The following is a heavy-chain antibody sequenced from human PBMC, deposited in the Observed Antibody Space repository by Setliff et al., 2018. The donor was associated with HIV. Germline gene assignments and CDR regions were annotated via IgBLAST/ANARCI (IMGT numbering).Heavy chain of an antibody. V-gene: IGHV3-66*01. Sequence: GGSLRLSCAASGFTVSSNYMNWVRQAPGKGLEWVSVIYTGGSTYYADSVKGRFTISRDNAKNTLYLQMNSLRAEDTAVYYCASLGGLLYTSSSLRGVDYWGQGTLVTVSS. D-gene: IGHD6-6*01. J-gene: IGHJ4*02. CDR1: GFTVSSNY. CDR2: IYTGGST. CDR3: ASLGGLLYTSSSLRGVDY.